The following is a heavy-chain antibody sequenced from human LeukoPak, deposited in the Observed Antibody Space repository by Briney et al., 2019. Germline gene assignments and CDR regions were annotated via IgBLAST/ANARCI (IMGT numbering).Heavy chain of an antibody. Sequence: GASVKVSCKASGYTFTNYYIHWVRQAPGQGLEWMGWISAYNGNTNYAQKLQGRVTMTEDTSTDTAYMELSSLRSEDTAVYYCATPRGPSGSYKVDPSKLDYWGQGTLVTVSS. CDR3: ATPRGPSGSYKVDPSKLDY. D-gene: IGHD1-26*01. CDR2: ISAYNGNT. CDR1: GYTFTNYY. V-gene: IGHV1-18*04. J-gene: IGHJ4*02.